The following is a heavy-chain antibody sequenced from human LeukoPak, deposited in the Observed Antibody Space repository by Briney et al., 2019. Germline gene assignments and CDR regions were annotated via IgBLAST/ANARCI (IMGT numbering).Heavy chain of an antibody. CDR1: GGSISSGGYY. CDR2: TYYSGST. D-gene: IGHD3-16*01. CDR3: ASEPGSRGGFDI. V-gene: IGHV4-31*03. Sequence: SETLSLTCTVSGGSISSGGYYWSWIRQHPGKGLEWIGYTYYSGSTYYNPSLKSRVTISVDTSKNQFSLKLSSVTAADTAVYYCASEPGSRGGFDIWGQGTMVTVSS. J-gene: IGHJ3*02.